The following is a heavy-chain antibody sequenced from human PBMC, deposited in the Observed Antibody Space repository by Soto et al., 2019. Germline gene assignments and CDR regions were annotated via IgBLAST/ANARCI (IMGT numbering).Heavy chain of an antibody. CDR2: IIGSGGTT. V-gene: IGHV3-23*01. J-gene: IGHJ6*03. CDR1: GFTFSSYA. Sequence: GGSLRLSCAASGFTFSSYAMSWVRQAPGKGLEWVSTIIGSGGTTYYRDSVKGRFTISRDNSKSTLYLQMNSLRAEDTAVYHCAKQGGRNYSYYMDVWGKGTTVTVSS. CDR3: AKQGGRNYSYYMDV. D-gene: IGHD1-26*01.